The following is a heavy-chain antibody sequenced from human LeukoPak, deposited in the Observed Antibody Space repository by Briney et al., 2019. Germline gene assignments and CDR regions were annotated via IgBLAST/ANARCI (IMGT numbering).Heavy chain of an antibody. CDR3: AREGGRANDSSGYYFITHYYYYMDV. V-gene: IGHV4-61*02. J-gene: IGHJ6*03. CDR1: GGSISSGSYY. D-gene: IGHD3-22*01. CDR2: IYTSGST. Sequence: PSETLSLTCTVSGGSISSGSYYWSWIRQPAGKGLEWIGRIYTSGSTNYNPSLKSRVTISVDTSKNQFSLKLSSVTAADTAVYYCAREGGRANDSSGYYFITHYYYYMDVWGKGTTVTVSS.